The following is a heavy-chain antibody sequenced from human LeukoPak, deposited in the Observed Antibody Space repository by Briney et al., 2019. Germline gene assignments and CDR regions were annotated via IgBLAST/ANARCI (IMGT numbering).Heavy chain of an antibody. CDR3: ARHAGSSTSWYGY. V-gene: IGHV4-59*08. Sequence: SETLSLTCTVSGGSISGYYWSWIRQPPGKGLEWIGYIRHSGSSNYNPSLKSRVTASVDTSKNQSSLKLSSVTAADTAVYYCARHAGSSTSWYGYWGQGILVTVSS. CDR1: GGSISGYY. D-gene: IGHD6-13*01. J-gene: IGHJ4*02. CDR2: IRHSGSS.